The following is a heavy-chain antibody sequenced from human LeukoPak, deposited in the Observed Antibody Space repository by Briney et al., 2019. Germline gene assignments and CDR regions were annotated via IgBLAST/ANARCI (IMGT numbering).Heavy chain of an antibody. Sequence: GGSLRLSCAAAGFTFSSYAMSWVRQAPGKGLEWVSAISGSGGSTYYADSVKGRFTISRDNSKNTLYLQMNSLRAEDTAVYYCAKDRPLVLRYFVWLETVPIGDYYYGMDVWGQGTTVTVSS. D-gene: IGHD3-9*01. CDR2: ISGSGGST. J-gene: IGHJ6*02. CDR1: GFTFSSYA. V-gene: IGHV3-23*01. CDR3: AKDRPLVLRYFVWLETVPIGDYYYGMDV.